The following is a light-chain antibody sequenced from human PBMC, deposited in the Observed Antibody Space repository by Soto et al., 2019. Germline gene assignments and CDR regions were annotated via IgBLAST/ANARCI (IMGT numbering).Light chain of an antibody. CDR3: QQSDSSPFT. CDR1: QGIGRH. V-gene: IGKV1-39*01. CDR2: DAS. Sequence: IQMTQPPSSLSASVGERVTITCRARQGIGRHINWHQQKQGNAPKLLIYDASSLQSGVPSRFSSSGSETYFTLTRINLQPEECATDYCQQSDSSPFTFRPETKVDLK. J-gene: IGKJ3*01.